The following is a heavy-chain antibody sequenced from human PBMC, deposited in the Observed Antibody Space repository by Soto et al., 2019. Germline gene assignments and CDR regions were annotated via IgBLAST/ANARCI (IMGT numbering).Heavy chain of an antibody. CDR2: IDPSDSYT. CDR3: ARHDVANWFDP. CDR1: GHRFPSYW. Sequence: ESLKISCKACGHRFPSYWIIWVRQMPGKGLEWMGRIDPSDSYTNYSPSFQGHVTISADKSISTAFLHWSSLKASDTAMYFCARHDVANWFDPWGQGTLVTVSS. D-gene: IGHD3-10*02. V-gene: IGHV5-10-1*01. J-gene: IGHJ5*02.